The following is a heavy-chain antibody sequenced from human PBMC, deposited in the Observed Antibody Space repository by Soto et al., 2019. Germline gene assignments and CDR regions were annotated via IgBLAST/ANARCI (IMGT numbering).Heavy chain of an antibody. D-gene: IGHD3-10*01. Sequence: GSLRLSCTASGFTFRAYAMHWVRQAPGKGLEWVSSISGGGGATFDTEPVKGRFTISRDNPKNMVNLQMTSLRADDTGVYYCARAPYYIDTRGYLYFDSWGKGTLVTVSS. V-gene: IGHV3-23*01. CDR1: GFTFRAYA. CDR2: ISGGGGAT. J-gene: IGHJ4*02. CDR3: ARAPYYIDTRGYLYFDS.